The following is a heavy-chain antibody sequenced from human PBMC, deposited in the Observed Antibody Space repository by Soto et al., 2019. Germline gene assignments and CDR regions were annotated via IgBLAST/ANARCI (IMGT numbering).Heavy chain of an antibody. CDR2: VYPGDSDT. Sequence: GESLKISCKVSGYSFTIYWIGWVRHMPGKGLEWMGIVYPGDSDTRYSPSFQGQVTISADKSISTAYLQWSSLRASDTAMYYCARPKQLAYDAFDIWGQGTMVTVSS. CDR1: GYSFTIYW. J-gene: IGHJ3*02. V-gene: IGHV5-51*01. D-gene: IGHD6-6*01. CDR3: ARPKQLAYDAFDI.